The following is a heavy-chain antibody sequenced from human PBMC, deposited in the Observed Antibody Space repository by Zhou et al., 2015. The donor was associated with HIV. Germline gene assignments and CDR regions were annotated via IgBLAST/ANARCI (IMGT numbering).Heavy chain of an antibody. CDR1: GGTFSSYA. CDR2: IIPIFGTA. V-gene: IGHV1-69*01. J-gene: IGHJ5*02. Sequence: QVQLVQSGAEVKKPGSSVKVSCKASGGTFSSYAISWVRQAPGQGLEWMGGIIPIFGTANYAQKFQGRVTITADESTSTAYMELSSLRSEDTAVYYCARKVDGSGSYWGDNWFDPWGRGNPSVTVSS. CDR3: ARKVDGSGSYWGDNWFDP. D-gene: IGHD3-10*01.